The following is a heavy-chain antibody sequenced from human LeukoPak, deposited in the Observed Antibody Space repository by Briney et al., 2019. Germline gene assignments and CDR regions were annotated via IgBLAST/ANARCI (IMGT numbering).Heavy chain of an antibody. J-gene: IGHJ4*02. CDR2: ISYDGRNK. CDR3: ANIAEQWLIWGFFDY. Sequence: GGSLRLSCAASGFTFSSYGMHWVRQAPGKGLEWVAVISYDGRNKYYADSVKGRFTISRDNSKNTLYLQMNSLRAEDTAVYYCANIAEQWLIWGFFDYWGQGTLVTVSS. D-gene: IGHD6-19*01. V-gene: IGHV3-30*18. CDR1: GFTFSSYG.